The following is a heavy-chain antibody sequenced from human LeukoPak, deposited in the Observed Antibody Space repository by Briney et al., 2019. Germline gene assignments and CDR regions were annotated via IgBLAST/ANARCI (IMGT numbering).Heavy chain of an antibody. Sequence: VSGPTLVKPTQTLTLTCTFSGFSLSTSGVGVGWIRQPPGKALEWLALIYWNDDKRYSPSLKSRLTITKDTSKNQVVLTMTNMDPVDTATYYCAHSHLPYSSPWYFDYWGQGTLVTVSS. CDR1: GFSLSTSGVG. J-gene: IGHJ4*02. V-gene: IGHV2-5*01. D-gene: IGHD6-6*01. CDR3: AHSHLPYSSPWYFDY. CDR2: IYWNDDK.